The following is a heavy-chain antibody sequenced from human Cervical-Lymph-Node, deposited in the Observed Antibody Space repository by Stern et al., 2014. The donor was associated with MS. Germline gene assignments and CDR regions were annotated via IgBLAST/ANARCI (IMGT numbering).Heavy chain of an antibody. V-gene: IGHV2-5*02. CDR1: GFSLSTSGVG. D-gene: IGHD2-2*01. Sequence: ESGPTLVKPTQTLTLTCTFSGFSLSTSGVGVGWIRQPPGKDLEWLAFIYWDDIKRYSPSLKNRLTITKDTSKNQVVLTMNNMDPVDTATFYCATHAPGVVPAALDYWGQGTLVTVS. CDR3: ATHAPGVVPAALDY. CDR2: IYWDDIK. J-gene: IGHJ4*02.